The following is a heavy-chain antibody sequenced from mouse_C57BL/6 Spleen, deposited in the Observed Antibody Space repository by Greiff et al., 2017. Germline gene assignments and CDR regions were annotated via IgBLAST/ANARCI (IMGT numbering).Heavy chain of an antibody. CDR1: GYTFTSYW. V-gene: IGHV1-50*01. CDR2: IDPSDSYT. D-gene: IGHD4-1*01. CDR3: ARNWDY. Sequence: VQLQQPGAELVKPGASVKLSCTASGYTFTSYWMPWVKQRPGQGLEWIGEIDPSDSYTNYNQKFKGKATLTVDTSSSTAYMQLSSLTSEDSAVYYCARNWDYWGQGTTLTVSS. J-gene: IGHJ2*01.